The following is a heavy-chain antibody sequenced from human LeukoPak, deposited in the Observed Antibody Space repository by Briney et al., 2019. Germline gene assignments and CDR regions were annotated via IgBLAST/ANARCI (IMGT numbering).Heavy chain of an antibody. D-gene: IGHD6-6*01. CDR2: IHYSGSI. Sequence: SETLSLTCGVSGGSFSGYYWTWIRQSPGKGLEWLGEIHYSGSINYNPSLKSRVTISVDTSKSQFSLKLTSVTAADTAVYYCARDGADSSSSSNYYYMDVWGKGTTVTVSS. CDR1: GGSFSGYY. CDR3: ARDGADSSSSSNYYYMDV. J-gene: IGHJ6*03. V-gene: IGHV4-34*01.